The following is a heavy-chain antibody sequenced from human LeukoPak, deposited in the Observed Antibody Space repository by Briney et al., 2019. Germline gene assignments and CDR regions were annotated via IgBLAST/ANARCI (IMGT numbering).Heavy chain of an antibody. V-gene: IGHV3-30-3*01. CDR3: ARVSTYGYFDF. CDR1: GFTFSSYA. Sequence: GGSLRLSCAASGFTFSSYAMHWVRQAPGKGLEWVAVISYDGSNKYYADSVKGRFTISRDNSKNTLYLQMNSLRAEDTAVYYCARVSTYGYFDFWGQGTLVTVSS. J-gene: IGHJ4*02. D-gene: IGHD2/OR15-2a*01. CDR2: ISYDGSNK.